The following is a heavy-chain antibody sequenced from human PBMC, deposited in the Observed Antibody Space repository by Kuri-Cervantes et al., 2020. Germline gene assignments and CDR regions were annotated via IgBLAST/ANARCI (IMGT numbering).Heavy chain of an antibody. CDR1: GGSISSSSYY. Sequence: SETLSLTCTVSGGSISSSSYYWGWIRQPPGKGLEWIGSIYYSGSTYYNPSLRSRVTISVDTSKNQFSLKLSSVTAADTAVYYCARGASNPNYWGQGTLVTVSS. D-gene: IGHD6-6*01. CDR2: IYYSGST. V-gene: IGHV4-39*01. J-gene: IGHJ4*02. CDR3: ARGASNPNY.